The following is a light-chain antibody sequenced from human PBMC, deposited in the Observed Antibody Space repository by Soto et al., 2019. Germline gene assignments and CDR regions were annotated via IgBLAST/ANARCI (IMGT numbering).Light chain of an antibody. Sequence: DIQMTQSPSFVSASVGDRVTITCRASQGISSWLAWYQHRPGRAPKLLIHAASNLESGVPSRFSSSGSGTDITLTSSSLQREDFATYYCQQSTSFPLTFGGGTKVEIK. CDR1: QGISSW. CDR3: QQSTSFPLT. CDR2: AAS. V-gene: IGKV1-12*01. J-gene: IGKJ4*01.